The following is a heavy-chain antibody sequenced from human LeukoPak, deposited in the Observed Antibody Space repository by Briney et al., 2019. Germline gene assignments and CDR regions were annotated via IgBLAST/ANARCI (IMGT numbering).Heavy chain of an antibody. CDR3: AHGGYSSGWYGELIDY. CDR2: IYHSGST. J-gene: IGHJ4*02. CDR1: GYSISSGYY. V-gene: IGHV4-38-2*01. Sequence: SETLSLTCAVSGYSISSGYYWGWIRQPPGKGLEWIGSIYHSGSTYYNPSLKSRVTISVDTCKNQFSLKLSSVTAADTAVYYCAHGGYSSGWYGELIDYWGQGTLVTVSS. D-gene: IGHD6-19*01.